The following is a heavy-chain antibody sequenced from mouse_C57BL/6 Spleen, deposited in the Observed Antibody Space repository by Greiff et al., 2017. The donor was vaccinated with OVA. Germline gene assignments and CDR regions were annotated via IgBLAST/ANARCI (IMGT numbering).Heavy chain of an antibody. CDR3: AKLLLRFYAMDY. CDR2: INPNNGGT. CDR1: GYTFTDYN. Sequence: VQLQQSGPELVKPGASVKMSCKASGYTFTDYNMHWVKQSHGKSLEWIGYINPNNGGTSYNQKFKGKATLTVNKSSSTAYMELRSLTSEDSAVYYCAKLLLRFYAMDYWGQGTSVTVSS. V-gene: IGHV1-22*01. D-gene: IGHD1-1*01. J-gene: IGHJ4*01.